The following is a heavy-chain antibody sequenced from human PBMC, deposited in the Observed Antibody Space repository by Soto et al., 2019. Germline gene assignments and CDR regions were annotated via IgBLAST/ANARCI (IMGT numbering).Heavy chain of an antibody. CDR2: INPNSGGT. V-gene: IGHV1-2*02. D-gene: IGHD3-3*01. CDR1: GYTFTGYY. CDR3: ARGRVLRFLEWLPSHYYGMDV. J-gene: IGHJ6*02. Sequence: ASVKVSCKASGYTFTGYYMHWVRQAPGQGLEWMGWINPNSGGTNYAQKFQGRVTMTRDTSISTAYMELSRLRSDDTAVYYCARGRVLRFLEWLPSHYYGMDVWGQGTTVTVSS.